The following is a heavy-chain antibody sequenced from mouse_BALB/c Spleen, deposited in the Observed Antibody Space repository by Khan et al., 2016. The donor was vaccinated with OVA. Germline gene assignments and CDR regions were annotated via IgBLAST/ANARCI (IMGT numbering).Heavy chain of an antibody. CDR1: GYTFTNYG. J-gene: IGHJ1*01. Sequence: QIQLVQSGPELMKPGETVKISCKASGYTFTNYGMNWVKQAPGKGLKWMGWINTYTGQPTYADDFKGRFAFSLETSASTAYLQINNLTNEDTATYFCARSYAYWYFDDWGAGTTVTVSS. V-gene: IGHV9-3-1*01. CDR2: INTYTGQP. D-gene: IGHD1-1*01. CDR3: ARSYAYWYFDD.